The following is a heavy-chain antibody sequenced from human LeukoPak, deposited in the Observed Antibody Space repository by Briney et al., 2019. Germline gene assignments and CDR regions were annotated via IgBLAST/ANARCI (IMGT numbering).Heavy chain of an antibody. CDR3: ARENSAGPLGYYYYYGMDV. CDR1: GGSFSGYY. J-gene: IGHJ6*02. D-gene: IGHD6-13*01. V-gene: IGHV4-4*07. Sequence: PSETLSLTCAVYGGSFSGYYWSWIRQPAGKGLEWIGRIYTSGSTNYNPSLKSRVTMSVDTSKNQFSLKLSSVTAADTAVYYCARENSAGPLGYYYYYGMDVWGQGTTVTVSS. CDR2: IYTSGST.